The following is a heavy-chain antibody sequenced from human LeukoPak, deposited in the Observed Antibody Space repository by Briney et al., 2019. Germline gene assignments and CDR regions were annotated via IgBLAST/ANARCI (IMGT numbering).Heavy chain of an antibody. CDR2: IYYSGCT. Sequence: SETLSLTCTVSAGSISSSSYDWGWIRQPPGKRLEWIGSIYYSGCTYYNPPLNSRATKSFETTKNQFPLKLSSVAPAGKACYYCARDRGSYGIDYWGQGTLVTVSS. CDR3: ARDRGSYGIDY. V-gene: IGHV4-39*06. CDR1: AGSISSSSYD. D-gene: IGHD1-26*01. J-gene: IGHJ4*02.